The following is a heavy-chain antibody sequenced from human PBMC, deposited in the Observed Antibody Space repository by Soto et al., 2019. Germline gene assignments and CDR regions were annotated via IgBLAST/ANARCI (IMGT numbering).Heavy chain of an antibody. CDR1: GFTFSSYA. CDR3: APDRSRDGYNLD. Sequence: GGSLRLSCAASGFTFSSYAMSWVRQAPGKGLEWVSAISGSGGSTYYADSVKGRFTISRDNSKNTLYLQMNSLRAEDTAVYYCAPDRSRDGYNLDWGQGNLVTVSS. V-gene: IGHV3-23*01. D-gene: IGHD5-12*01. CDR2: ISGSGGST. J-gene: IGHJ4*02.